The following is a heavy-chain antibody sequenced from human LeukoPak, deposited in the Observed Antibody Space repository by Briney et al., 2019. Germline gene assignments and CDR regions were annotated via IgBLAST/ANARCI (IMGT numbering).Heavy chain of an antibody. Sequence: GGPLRLSCAASGFTFSDYYMSWIRQAPGKGLEWVSYICDSGRTIYYADSVKGRFAISRDNAKNSVYLQMNNLRAEDTAVYYCARDRLGDYDHSGYYDKWGQGTLVTVSS. CDR3: ARDRLGDYDHSGYYDK. CDR1: GFTFSDYY. CDR2: ICDSGRTI. V-gene: IGHV3-11*01. D-gene: IGHD3-22*01. J-gene: IGHJ4*02.